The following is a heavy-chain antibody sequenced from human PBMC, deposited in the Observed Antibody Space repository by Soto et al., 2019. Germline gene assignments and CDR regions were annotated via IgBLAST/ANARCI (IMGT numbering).Heavy chain of an antibody. V-gene: IGHV3-23*01. CDR1: GFTFSSYA. J-gene: IGHJ4*02. CDR3: AKDNMGIVVVPAAMDY. CDR2: ISGSGGST. D-gene: IGHD2-2*01. Sequence: GGSLRLSCAASGFTFSSYAMSWVRQAPGKGLEWVSAISGSGGSTYYADSVKGRFTISRDNSKNTLYLQMNSLRAEDTAVYYCAKDNMGIVVVPAAMDYWGQGTLVTVSS.